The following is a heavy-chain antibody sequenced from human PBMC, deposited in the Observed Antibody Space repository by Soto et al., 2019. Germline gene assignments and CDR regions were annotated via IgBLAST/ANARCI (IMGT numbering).Heavy chain of an antibody. CDR2: IRSKAYGGTT. D-gene: IGHD6-13*01. Sequence: GGSLRLSCTASGFTFGDYAMSWFRQAPGKGLEWVGFIRSKAYGGTTEYAASVKGRFTISRDDSKSIAYLQMNSLKTEDTAVYYCTLVRSGYSSSWYHDYWGQGTLVTVSS. J-gene: IGHJ4*02. CDR3: TLVRSGYSSSWYHDY. CDR1: GFTFGDYA. V-gene: IGHV3-49*03.